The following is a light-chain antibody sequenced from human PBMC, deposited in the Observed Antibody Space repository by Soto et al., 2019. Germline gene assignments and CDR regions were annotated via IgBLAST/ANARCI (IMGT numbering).Light chain of an antibody. V-gene: IGLV2-14*01. CDR3: SSYTSTIRV. CDR1: SSDVGGYIY. Sequence: QSALTQPASVSGSPGQSISISCTGTSSDVGGYIYVSWYQQHTGKAPKLRIYEVNNRPSGVSNRFSGSKSGNTASLTISRLQAEDEADYYCSSYTSTIRVFGTGTKVTVL. CDR2: EVN. J-gene: IGLJ1*01.